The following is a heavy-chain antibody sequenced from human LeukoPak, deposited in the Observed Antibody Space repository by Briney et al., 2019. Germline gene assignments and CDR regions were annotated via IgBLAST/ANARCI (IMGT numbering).Heavy chain of an antibody. CDR1: GFTFSSYA. CDR2: ISYDGSNK. J-gene: IGHJ6*02. V-gene: IGHV3-30*04. CDR3: AKDLGIAAAGSSYYYYYGMDV. D-gene: IGHD6-13*01. Sequence: GGSLRLSCAASGFTFSSYAVHWVRQAPGKGLEWVAVISYDGSNKYYADSVKGRFTISRDNSKNTLYLQMNSLRAEDTAVYYCAKDLGIAAAGSSYYYYYGMDVWGQGTTVTVSS.